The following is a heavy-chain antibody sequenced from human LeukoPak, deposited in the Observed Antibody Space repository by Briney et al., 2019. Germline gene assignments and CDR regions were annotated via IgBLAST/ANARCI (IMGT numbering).Heavy chain of an antibody. CDR1: GGSISSTTYY. CDR3: VRGSTLRHYQY. CDR2: IYYSGST. V-gene: IGHV4-39*01. Sequence: KPSETLPLTCTVSGGSISSTTYYWGWIRRPPGKGLEWIGSIYYSGSTYYNPSLKSRTTVSVDTSKNQFSLKLSSVTAADTAVYYCVRGSTLRHYQYWGQGTLVTVSS. J-gene: IGHJ4*02. D-gene: IGHD3-16*01.